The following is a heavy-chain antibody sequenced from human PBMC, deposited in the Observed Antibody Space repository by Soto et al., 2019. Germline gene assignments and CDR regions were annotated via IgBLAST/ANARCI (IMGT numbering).Heavy chain of an antibody. CDR2: IYPGDWDT. J-gene: IGHJ4*02. CDR1: GYSFTTSW. CDR3: AKLSTGEFFYYGDFDY. V-gene: IGHV5-51*01. D-gene: IGHD2-21*01. Sequence: GESLKISCKGFGYSFTTSWVAWVRQMPGKGLEWMGIIYPGDWDTRYSPSFQGQVTISADKSINTTYLQWSSLKASDTAFYYCAKLSTGEFFYYGDFDYWGQGTLVTVSS.